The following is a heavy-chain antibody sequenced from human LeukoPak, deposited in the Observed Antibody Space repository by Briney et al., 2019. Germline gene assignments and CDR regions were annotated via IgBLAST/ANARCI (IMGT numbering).Heavy chain of an antibody. CDR3: ARELEAQQQPSDY. Sequence: GGSLRLSCAGSGFTFSSYWMNWVRQAPGKGLEWVANINRDGGETYCVDSVEGRLTISRDNAKNSLSLQMNSLRAEDTAVYYCARELEAQQQPSDYWGQGTLVTVSS. CDR1: GFTFSSYW. D-gene: IGHD6-13*01. V-gene: IGHV3-7*05. J-gene: IGHJ4*02. CDR2: INRDGGET.